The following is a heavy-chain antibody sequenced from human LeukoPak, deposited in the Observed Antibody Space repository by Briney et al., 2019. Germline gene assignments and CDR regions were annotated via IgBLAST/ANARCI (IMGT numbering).Heavy chain of an antibody. J-gene: IGHJ4*02. CDR2: ISYDGNNK. CDR3: ARDLETSRTGPYEY. CDR1: GFTFTSYA. V-gene: IGHV3-30*04. Sequence: GRSLRLSCAASGFTFTSYAMHWVRQAPGKGLEWVAVISYDGNNKFYADFVKGRFTISRDNSRNTLYLEINNLRAEDTAVYYCARDLETSRTGPYEYWGQGTLVTVSS. D-gene: IGHD1-14*01.